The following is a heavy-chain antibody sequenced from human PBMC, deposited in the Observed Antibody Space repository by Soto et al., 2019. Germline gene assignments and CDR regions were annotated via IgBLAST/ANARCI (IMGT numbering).Heavy chain of an antibody. CDR1: GFTFSSYA. V-gene: IGHV3-23*01. D-gene: IGHD3-10*01. Sequence: PGGSLRLSCAASGFTFSSYAMSWVRQAPGKGLEWVSAISGSGGSTYYADSVKGRFTISRDNSKNTLYLQMNSLRAEDTAVYYCAKDLRPTPLLLLLWFGELAQFDYWGQGTLVTVSS. J-gene: IGHJ4*02. CDR3: AKDLRPTPLLLLLWFGELAQFDY. CDR2: ISGSGGST.